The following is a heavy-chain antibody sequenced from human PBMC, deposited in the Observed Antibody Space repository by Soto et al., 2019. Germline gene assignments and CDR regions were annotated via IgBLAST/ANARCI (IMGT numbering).Heavy chain of an antibody. CDR2: VSHDGRNT. J-gene: IGHJ4*02. Sequence: VQLVESGGGVVQPGRSLRLSCAASGFTFSDYAMHWVRQAPGKGLEWVAVVSHDGRNTHYADSVKGRFTISRDSSKNTVTLEMPSLRPGDTAVYYCARGGRQWLVTSDFNHWGQGCLVTVSS. CDR1: GFTFSDYA. V-gene: IGHV3-30*03. D-gene: IGHD6-19*01. CDR3: ARGGRQWLVTSDFNH.